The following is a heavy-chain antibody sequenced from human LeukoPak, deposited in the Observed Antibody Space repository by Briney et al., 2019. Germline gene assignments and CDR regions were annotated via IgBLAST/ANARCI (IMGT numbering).Heavy chain of an antibody. Sequence: ASVEVSCKASGYTFTSYYMHWVRQAPGQGLEWMGIINPSGGSTSYAQKFQGRVTMTRDMSTSTVYMELNSLRAEDTAVYYCAIQAGKNSRYFQHWGQGTLVTVSS. V-gene: IGHV1-46*01. D-gene: IGHD2/OR15-2a*01. CDR3: AIQAGKNSRYFQH. CDR2: INPSGGST. J-gene: IGHJ1*01. CDR1: GYTFTSYY.